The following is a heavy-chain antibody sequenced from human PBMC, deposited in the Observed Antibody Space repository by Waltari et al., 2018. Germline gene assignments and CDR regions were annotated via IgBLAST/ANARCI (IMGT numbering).Heavy chain of an antibody. CDR2: VSSGGDNH. CDR1: GFRLRASV. J-gene: IGHJ1*01. D-gene: IGHD2-21*02. V-gene: IGHV3-33*05. CDR3: AGTATAFLDS. Sequence: QLAESGGGLVQPGTSLRLSCPVAGFRLRASVLHWIRQPPGKSPEWLASVSSGGDNHFYADSVKGRFVISTDNSKRMLFLQMKNLRRNDTAVYFCAGTATAFLDSWGQGTLVTVAS.